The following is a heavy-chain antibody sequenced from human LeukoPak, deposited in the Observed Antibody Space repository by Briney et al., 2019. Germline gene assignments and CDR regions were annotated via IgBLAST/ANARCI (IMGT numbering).Heavy chain of an antibody. V-gene: IGHV3-21*01. Sequence: GGSLTLSCAASGLPFNSYIIHWLRQAPGRGLEWVSSINSSRSYIYYAHSVKGRFTIFRDNAKNSLYLQINILTPEDTAVYSLEREEGEGGFDYWGRGTLVTVP. CDR2: INSSRSYI. CDR1: GLPFNSYI. CDR3: EREEGEGGFDY. D-gene: IGHD3-10*01. J-gene: IGHJ4*02.